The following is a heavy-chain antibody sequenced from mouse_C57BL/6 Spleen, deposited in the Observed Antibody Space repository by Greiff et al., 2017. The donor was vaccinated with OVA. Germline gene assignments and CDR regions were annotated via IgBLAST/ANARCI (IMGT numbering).Heavy chain of an antibody. Sequence: EVKLMESGEGLVKPGGSLKLSCAASGFTFSSYAMSWVRQTPEKRLEWVAYISSGGDYIYYADTVKGRFTISRDNARNTLYLQMSSLKSEDTAMYYCTREDYGSSPPYAMDYWGQGTSVTVSS. J-gene: IGHJ4*01. CDR1: GFTFSSYA. D-gene: IGHD1-1*01. V-gene: IGHV5-9-1*02. CDR3: TREDYGSSPPYAMDY. CDR2: ISSGGDYI.